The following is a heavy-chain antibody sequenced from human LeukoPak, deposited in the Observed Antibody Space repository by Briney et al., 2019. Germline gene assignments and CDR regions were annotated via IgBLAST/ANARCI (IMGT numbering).Heavy chain of an antibody. CDR1: GFTVSSNY. V-gene: IGHV3-66*01. CDR2: IYSGGTT. D-gene: IGHD4-11*01. CDR3: ASGSYSNYVAY. Sequence: GGSLRLSCAASGFTVSSNYMTWVRQAPGKGLEWVSVIYSGGTTYYADSVKGRFTISGDNSKNTLYLQMNSLRADDTAVYYCASGSYSNYVAYWGQGTLVTVSS. J-gene: IGHJ4*02.